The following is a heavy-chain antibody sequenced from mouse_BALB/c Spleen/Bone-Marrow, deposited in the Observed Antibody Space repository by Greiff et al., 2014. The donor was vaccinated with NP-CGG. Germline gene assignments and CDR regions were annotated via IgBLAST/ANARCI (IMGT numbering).Heavy chain of an antibody. D-gene: IGHD1-2*01. Sequence: EVKVVESGGGLVQPGGSLKLSCAASGFDVSSYWMNWVRQAPGKGLEWIGEINPDSSTINYTPSLKDKFIISRDNAKNTLYLQMSKVRSEDTALYYCARLHYYGYGAYWGQGTLVTVSA. J-gene: IGHJ3*01. V-gene: IGHV4-1*02. CDR1: GFDVSSYW. CDR2: INPDSSTI. CDR3: ARLHYYGYGAY.